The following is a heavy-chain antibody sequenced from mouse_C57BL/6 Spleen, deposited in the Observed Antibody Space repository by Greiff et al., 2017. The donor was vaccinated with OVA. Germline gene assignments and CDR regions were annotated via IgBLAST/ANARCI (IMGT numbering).Heavy chain of an antibody. V-gene: IGHV1-42*01. CDR3: ARGGLYYGSSYGN. CDR2: INPSTGGT. D-gene: IGHD1-1*01. CDR1: GYSFTGYY. J-gene: IGHJ2*01. Sequence: VQLQQSGPELVKPGASVKISCKASGYSFTGYYMNWVKQSPEKSLEWIGEINPSTGGTTYNQKFKAKATLTVDKSSSTAYMQLKSLTSEDSAVYYCARGGLYYGSSYGNWGQGTTLTVSS.